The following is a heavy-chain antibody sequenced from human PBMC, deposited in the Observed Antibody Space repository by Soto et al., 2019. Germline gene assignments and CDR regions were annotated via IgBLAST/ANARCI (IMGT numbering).Heavy chain of an antibody. CDR1: GYTFTSYA. CDR2: INAGNGNT. Sequence: ASVKVSCKASGYTFTSYAMHWVRQAPGQRLEWMGWINAGNGNTKYSQKFQGRVTITRDTSASTAYMELSSLRSEDTAVYYCARPGRSITMVRGVIIESPSYYYYGMDVWGQ. J-gene: IGHJ6*02. CDR3: ARPGRSITMVRGVIIESPSYYYYGMDV. D-gene: IGHD3-10*01. V-gene: IGHV1-3*01.